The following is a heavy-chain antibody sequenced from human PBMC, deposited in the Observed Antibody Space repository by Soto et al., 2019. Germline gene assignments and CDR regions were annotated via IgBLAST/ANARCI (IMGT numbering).Heavy chain of an antibody. V-gene: IGHV4-39*01. D-gene: IGHD5-12*01. J-gene: IGHJ4*02. CDR1: GGSISSTIYY. Sequence: QLQLQESGPGLVKPSETLSLTCTVSGGSISSTIYYWGWIRQPQGKGLEGIGSIYYNGRTYYNQSLKRRVTISVDTSKNKFSLKLSSVTAADTAVYYCARVPQRDYGYPDYWGQVTLVTVSS. CDR3: ARVPQRDYGYPDY. CDR2: IYYNGRT.